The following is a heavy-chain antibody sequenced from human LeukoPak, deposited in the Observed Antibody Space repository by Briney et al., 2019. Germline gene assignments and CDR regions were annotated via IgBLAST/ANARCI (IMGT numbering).Heavy chain of an antibody. D-gene: IGHD1-26*01. V-gene: IGHV4-59*08. CDR3: ATNRVGTYDRPFDI. CDR1: GGSINSHY. J-gene: IGHJ3*02. CDR2: IHYTGTT. Sequence: SETLSLTCIVSGGSINSHYWSWIRQPPGKGLEWIGDIHYTGTTKYNPSVKSRVTISIDTSKDQFSLELSSVTATDTAVYFCATNRVGTYDRPFDIWGQGTMVTVSS.